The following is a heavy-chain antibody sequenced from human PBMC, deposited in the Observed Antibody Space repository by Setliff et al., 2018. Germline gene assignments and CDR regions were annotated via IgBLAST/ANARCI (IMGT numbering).Heavy chain of an antibody. CDR1: GGSFSGYY. V-gene: IGHV4-34*01. CDR2: INHSGST. D-gene: IGHD6-19*01. CDR3: ARATSGWYSAYYYYMDV. J-gene: IGHJ6*03. Sequence: SETLSLTCAVYGGSFSGYYWSWIRQPPGKGLEWIGEINHSGSTNYNPSLKSRVTISIDTSKNQFSLNLTSVTAADTAVYYCARATSGWYSAYYYYMDVWGKGTTVTVSS.